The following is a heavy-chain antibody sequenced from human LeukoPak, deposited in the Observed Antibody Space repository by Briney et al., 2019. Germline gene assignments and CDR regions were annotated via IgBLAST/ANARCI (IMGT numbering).Heavy chain of an antibody. CDR1: GYTFTSYG. V-gene: IGHV1-18*01. Sequence: ASVKVSCKASGYTFTSYGFNWVRQAPGQGLEWMGWIIAYNGNINYAQKLQGRVTMTTDTSTSTAYMELRSLTSDDTAVYFCASGFGRGNGFDYWGQGTLVTVSS. CDR3: ASGFGRGNGFDY. D-gene: IGHD4-23*01. J-gene: IGHJ4*02. CDR2: IIAYNGNI.